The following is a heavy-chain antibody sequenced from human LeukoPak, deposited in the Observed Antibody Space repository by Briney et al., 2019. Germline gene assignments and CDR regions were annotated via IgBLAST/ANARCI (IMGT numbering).Heavy chain of an antibody. Sequence: GGSLRLPCAASGFTFSTYTMNWVRQAPGKGLEWISYISTSSSTIYYADSVKGRFTISRDNAKNSLFLQMNSLRAEDTAVYYCAKGQFLIDYWGQGTLVTVSS. J-gene: IGHJ4*02. CDR1: GFTFSTYT. CDR3: AKGQFLIDY. V-gene: IGHV3-48*01. D-gene: IGHD2/OR15-2a*01. CDR2: ISTSSSTI.